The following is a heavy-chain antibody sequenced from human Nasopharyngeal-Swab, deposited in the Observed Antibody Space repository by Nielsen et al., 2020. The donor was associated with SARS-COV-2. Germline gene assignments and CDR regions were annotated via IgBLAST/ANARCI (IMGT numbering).Heavy chain of an antibody. J-gene: IGHJ6*02. CDR2: IDWDDDK. CDR3: ARTHYDIFPYYYYYGMDV. V-gene: IGHV2-70*01. CDR1: GFSLSTSGMC. Sequence: SGPTLVKPTQTLTLTCTFSGFSLSTSGMCVSWIRQPPGKALEWLALIDWDDDKYYSTSLKTRLTISKDTSKNQVVLTMTNMDPVDTATYYCARTHYDIFPYYYYYGMDVWGQGTTVTVSS. D-gene: IGHD3-9*01.